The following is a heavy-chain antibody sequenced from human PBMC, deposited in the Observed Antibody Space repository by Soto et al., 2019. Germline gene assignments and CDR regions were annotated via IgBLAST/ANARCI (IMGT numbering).Heavy chain of an antibody. CDR2: ISAKNGNT. CDR3: AREPPETPPDY. V-gene: IGHV1-18*01. CDR1: GYTFSNYG. J-gene: IGHJ4*02. Sequence: ASVKVSCKASGYTFSNYGISWVRQAPGQGLEWMGWISAKNGNTNFAQKFRGRVTMTTDTSTTTVYMGLRSLTPDDTAVYYCAREPPETPPDYWGQGTLVTVSS.